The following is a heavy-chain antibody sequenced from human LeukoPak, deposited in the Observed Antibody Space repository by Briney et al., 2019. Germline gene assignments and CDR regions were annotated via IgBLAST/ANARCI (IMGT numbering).Heavy chain of an antibody. CDR3: ARVPSIAAVGIRLDY. Sequence: GGCLRLSCVASGFTFSNYGMHWVRQAPGKGLEWVAVISYDGRHKYYADSVKGRFTISRDNSKNTLYLQMNSLRAEDTAMYYCARVPSIAAVGIRLDYWGQGTLVTVSS. CDR2: ISYDGRHK. D-gene: IGHD6-13*01. CDR1: GFTFSNYG. J-gene: IGHJ4*02. V-gene: IGHV3-30*03.